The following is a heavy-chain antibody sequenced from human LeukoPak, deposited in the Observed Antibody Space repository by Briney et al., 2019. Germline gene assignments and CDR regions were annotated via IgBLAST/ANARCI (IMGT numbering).Heavy chain of an antibody. CDR2: INPSGGST. CDR3: ARDRDFWSGYYGMDV. D-gene: IGHD3-3*01. V-gene: IGHV1-46*01. J-gene: IGHJ6*02. Sequence: GASVKVSCKASGYTFTSYYMHWVRQAPGQGLEWMGIINPSGGSTSYAQKFQGRVTMTRDTSTSTVYTELSSLRSEDTAVYYCARDRDFWSGYYGMDVWGQGTTVTVSS. CDR1: GYTFTSYY.